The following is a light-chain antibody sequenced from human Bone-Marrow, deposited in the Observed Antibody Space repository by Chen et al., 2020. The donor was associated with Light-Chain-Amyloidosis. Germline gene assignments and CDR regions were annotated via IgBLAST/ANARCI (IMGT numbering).Light chain of an antibody. CDR1: VLPTKY. CDR3: QSADSSGTYEVI. V-gene: IGLV3-25*03. J-gene: IGLJ2*01. CDR2: RDT. Sequence: SYDLTQPPSGPVSPEQTAGITCSGDVLPTKYAYWYQQKPGQAPVLVIHRDTERPSGISERFSGSSSGTTATLTISGVQAEDEADYHCQSADSSGTYEVIFGGGTKLTVL.